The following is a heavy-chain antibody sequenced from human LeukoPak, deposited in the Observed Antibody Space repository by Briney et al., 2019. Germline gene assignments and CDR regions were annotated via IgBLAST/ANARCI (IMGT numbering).Heavy chain of an antibody. CDR1: GFIFSSYV. D-gene: IGHD4-11*01. CDR3: ANLGPLQGYY. Sequence: GWSLRLSCVASGFIFSSYVMSGLRQAPGRELEWVSAIRRSGGSTYYADSVKGRFTISRDNSKNTLYLQMNSLRAEDTAVYYCANLGPLQGYYWGQGTLVTVSS. CDR2: IRRSGGST. J-gene: IGHJ4*02. V-gene: IGHV3-23*01.